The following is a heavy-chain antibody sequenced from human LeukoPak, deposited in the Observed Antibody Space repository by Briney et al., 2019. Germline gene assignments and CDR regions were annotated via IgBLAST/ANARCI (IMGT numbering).Heavy chain of an antibody. CDR3: ARVADYYGSGSYFVFDY. Sequence: SQTLSLTCTVSGGSISSGDYYWSWIRQPPGKGLEWIGYIYYSGSTYYNPSLKSQVTISVDTSKNQFSLKLSSVTAADTAVYYCARVADYYGSGSYFVFDYWGQGTLVTVSS. CDR1: GGSISSGDYY. D-gene: IGHD3-10*01. V-gene: IGHV4-30-4*01. J-gene: IGHJ4*02. CDR2: IYYSGST.